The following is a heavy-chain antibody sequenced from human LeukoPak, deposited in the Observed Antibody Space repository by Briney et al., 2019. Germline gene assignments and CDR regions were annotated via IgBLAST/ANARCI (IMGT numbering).Heavy chain of an antibody. CDR2: ISSSSSYI. V-gene: IGHV3-21*01. Sequence: GGPLRLSCAASGFTFMTYSMNWVRQAPGKGLEWVSSISSSSSYIYYADSVKGRFTISRDNAKNSLYLQMNSLRAEDTAVYYCARDFAVAGTSDYWGQGTLVTVSS. D-gene: IGHD6-19*01. CDR3: ARDFAVAGTSDY. CDR1: GFTFMTYS. J-gene: IGHJ4*02.